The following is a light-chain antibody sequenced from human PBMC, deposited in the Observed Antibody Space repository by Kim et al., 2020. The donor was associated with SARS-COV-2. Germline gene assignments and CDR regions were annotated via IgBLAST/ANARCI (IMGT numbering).Light chain of an antibody. CDR2: GAS. V-gene: IGKV3-20*01. Sequence: CQGERDALSRRASQSVSSNYLAWYQQKPGQAPSLLIYGASSRATGIPDRFSGSGSGTDFTLTISRLEPEDFAVYYCQQYGSSPWTFGQGTKVDIK. CDR3: QQYGSSPWT. J-gene: IGKJ1*01. CDR1: QSVSSNY.